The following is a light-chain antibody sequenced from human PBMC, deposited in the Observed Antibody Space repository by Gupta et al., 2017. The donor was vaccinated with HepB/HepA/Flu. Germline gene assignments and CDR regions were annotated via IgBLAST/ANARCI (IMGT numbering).Light chain of an antibody. CDR1: SSNIGSNS. CDR3: AALDDSRNGGV. CDR2: SNN. V-gene: IGLV1-44*01. Sequence: QSVLPPAPPASGTPGPRATISCSGSSSNIGSNSVNWYQQHPGTAPKLLIYSNNQRPSGVPDRFSGSKSGTSASLAISGLQSDDEADYYCAALDDSRNGGVFGGGTKLTVL. J-gene: IGLJ2*01.